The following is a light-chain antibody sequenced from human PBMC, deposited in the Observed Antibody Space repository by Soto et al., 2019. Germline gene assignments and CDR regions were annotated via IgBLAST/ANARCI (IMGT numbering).Light chain of an antibody. Sequence: QSVLTQPRSVSGSPGQSVTISCTGTNSDVGAYTFVSWYQQLPGKAPKLIISAVSYRPSGVPDRFSGSKSGNTASLTISGLQAEDEDDYYCFSYTASDMWVFGGGTKLTVL. V-gene: IGLV2-11*01. CDR2: AVS. J-gene: IGLJ3*02. CDR3: FSYTASDMWV. CDR1: NSDVGAYTF.